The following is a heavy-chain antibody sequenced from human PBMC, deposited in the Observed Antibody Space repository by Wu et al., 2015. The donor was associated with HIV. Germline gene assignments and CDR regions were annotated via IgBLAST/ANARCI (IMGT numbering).Heavy chain of an antibody. Sequence: QVQLVQSGPEVRKPGASVKVSCKASGGNFNNYAINWVRQAPGEGLEWMGRITPLFGRPNYAQRFQGRVTITADESTSTAYMELSSLKSEDTAVYYCAKTNRIVTNGIDFYHHYGMDVWGQGTTVTVS. J-gene: IGHJ6*02. V-gene: IGHV1-69*13. D-gene: IGHD1-1*01. CDR1: GGNFNNYA. CDR3: AKTNRIVTNGIDFYHHYGMDV. CDR2: ITPLFGRP.